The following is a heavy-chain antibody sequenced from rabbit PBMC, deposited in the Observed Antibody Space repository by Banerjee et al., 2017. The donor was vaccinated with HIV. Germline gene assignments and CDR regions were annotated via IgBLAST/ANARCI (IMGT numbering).Heavy chain of an antibody. CDR2: ISAASSGST. D-gene: IGHD3-1*01. CDR1: GFSFSSDIW. Sequence: QSLEESGGGLVQPEGSLTLTCTASGFSFSSDIWMCWVRQAPGKGLESIACISAASSGSTYYTNWAKGRFTISKTSSTTVTLQMTSLTAADTATYFCARHGGGAEWGGDLWGPGTLVTVS. V-gene: IGHV1S40*01. J-gene: IGHJ4*01. CDR3: ARHGGGAEWGGDL.